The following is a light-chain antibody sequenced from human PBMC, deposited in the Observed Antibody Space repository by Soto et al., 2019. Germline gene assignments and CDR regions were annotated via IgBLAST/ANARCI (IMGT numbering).Light chain of an antibody. CDR1: QSISSW. V-gene: IGKV1-5*01. J-gene: IGKJ1*01. CDR2: DAS. CDR3: QQYLT. Sequence: DIQMTQSPSTLSASVGYRFTITCRASQSISSWLAWYQQKPGKAPKLLIYDASSLESGVPSRFSGSGSGTELTLTISSLQPDDFATYYCQQYLTFGQGTTGDIK.